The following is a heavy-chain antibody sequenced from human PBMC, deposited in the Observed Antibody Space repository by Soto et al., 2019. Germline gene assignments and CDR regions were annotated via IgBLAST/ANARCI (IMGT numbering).Heavy chain of an antibody. CDR1: GFTFSSYG. D-gene: IGHD3-3*01. CDR2: IWYDGSNK. J-gene: IGHJ6*02. CDR3: ARERYYDFWSGPNPQHAYYYGMDV. V-gene: IGHV3-33*01. Sequence: GGSLRLSCAASGFTFSSYGMHWVRQAPGKGLEWVAVIWYDGSNKYYADSVKGRFTISRDNSKNTLYLQMNSLRAEDTAVYYCARERYYDFWSGPNPQHAYYYGMDVWGQGTTVTV.